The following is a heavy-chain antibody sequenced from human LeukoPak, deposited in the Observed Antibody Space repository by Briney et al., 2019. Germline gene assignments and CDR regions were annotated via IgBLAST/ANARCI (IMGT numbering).Heavy chain of an antibody. CDR3: AREPSSGDYGDRTFDY. CDR2: ISSSSSYI. CDR1: GFTFSTCG. Sequence: GRSLRLSCAASGFTFSTCGMNWVRQAPGKGLEWVSSISSSSSYIYYADSVKGRFTISRDNAKNSLYLQMNSLRAEDTAVYYCAREPSSGDYGDRTFDYWGQGTLVTVSS. D-gene: IGHD4-17*01. J-gene: IGHJ4*02. V-gene: IGHV3-21*01.